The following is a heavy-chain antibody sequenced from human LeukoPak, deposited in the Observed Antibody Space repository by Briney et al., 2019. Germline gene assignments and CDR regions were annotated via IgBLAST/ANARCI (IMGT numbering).Heavy chain of an antibody. CDR3: ARSVRGVISRSYFDY. Sequence: SETLSLTCTVSGGSISSGSYYWGWIRQPPGKGLEWIGSIYYSGSTYCNPSLKSRVTISVDTSKNQFSLKLSSVTAADTAVYYCARSVRGVISRSYFDYWGQGTLVTVSS. D-gene: IGHD3-10*01. CDR1: GGSISSGSYY. V-gene: IGHV4-39*01. CDR2: IYYSGST. J-gene: IGHJ4*02.